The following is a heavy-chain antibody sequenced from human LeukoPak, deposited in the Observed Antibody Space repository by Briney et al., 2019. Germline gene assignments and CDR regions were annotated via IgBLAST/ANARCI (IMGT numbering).Heavy chain of an antibody. CDR2: IKQDGSEK. CDR3: ARDLDNGDVIDY. Sequence: PGGSLRLSCAASGSTFSSYWMSWVRQAPGKGLEWVANIKQDGSEKYYVDSVKGRFTISRDNAKNSLYLQMNSLRAEDTAVYYCARDLDNGDVIDYWGQGTLVTVSS. D-gene: IGHD4-17*01. CDR1: GSTFSSYW. J-gene: IGHJ4*02. V-gene: IGHV3-7*01.